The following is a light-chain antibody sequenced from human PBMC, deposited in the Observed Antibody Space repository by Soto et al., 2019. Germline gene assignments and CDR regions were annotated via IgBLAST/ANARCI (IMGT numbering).Light chain of an antibody. J-gene: IGKJ1*01. Sequence: DIQMTQSPSTLSASVGDRVTITCRASQSISSWLAWYQLKPGKAPKLLIYDASGLESGVPSRFSGSGSGTEFTLTISSLQPDDFATYYCQQYNSYRMFGQGTKVEIK. CDR3: QQYNSYRM. CDR1: QSISSW. V-gene: IGKV1-5*01. CDR2: DAS.